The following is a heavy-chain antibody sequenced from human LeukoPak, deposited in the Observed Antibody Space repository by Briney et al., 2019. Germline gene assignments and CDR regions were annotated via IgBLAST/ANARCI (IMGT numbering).Heavy chain of an antibody. CDR2: IYADGST. CDR3: ARESSVSGWFIY. D-gene: IGHD6-19*01. Sequence: PGGSLRRSCAASGFTVSNNFMGWVRQAPGKGLEWVSGIYADGSTYYADSVKGRFTLSRHNSENTLSLEMNSLRPEDTALYYCARESSVSGWFIYWGQGTLVTVSS. CDR1: GFTVSNNF. V-gene: IGHV3-53*04. J-gene: IGHJ4*02.